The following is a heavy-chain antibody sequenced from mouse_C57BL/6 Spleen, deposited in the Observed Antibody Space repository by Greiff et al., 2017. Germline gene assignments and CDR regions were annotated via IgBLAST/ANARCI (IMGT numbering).Heavy chain of an antibody. J-gene: IGHJ1*03. CDR1: GYTFTDYY. V-gene: IGHV1-26*01. CDR2: INPNNGGT. Sequence: VQLQQSGPELVKPGASVKISCKASGYTFTDYYMNWVKQSHGKSLEWIGDINPNNGGTSYNQKFKGKATLTVDKSSSTAYMELRSLTSEDSAVYYCAREKLTGTDYWYFDVWGTGTTVTVSS. CDR3: AREKLTGTDYWYFDV. D-gene: IGHD4-1*01.